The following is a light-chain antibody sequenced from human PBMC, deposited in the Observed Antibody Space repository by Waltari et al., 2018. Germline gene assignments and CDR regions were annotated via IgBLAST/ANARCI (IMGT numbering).Light chain of an antibody. V-gene: IGLV1-44*01. CDR1: SSTIGSTT. Sequence: QSVLTQPPSASGTPGQRVTISCSGRSSTIGSTTLNWYPQLPGTAPKPLIYSNNQRPSGVPDRFSGSKSGTSASLAISGLQSEDEADYYCAAWDDSLNGLCLGTGTKVTVL. CDR3: AAWDDSLNGLC. J-gene: IGLJ1*01. CDR2: SNN.